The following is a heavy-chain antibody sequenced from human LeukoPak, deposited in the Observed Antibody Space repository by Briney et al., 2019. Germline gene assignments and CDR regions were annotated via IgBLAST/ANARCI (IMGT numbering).Heavy chain of an antibody. CDR3: ARRTGSDY. Sequence: GESLRLSCAASGFAFSSYGMHWVRQAPGKGLEWVSYIDSRGTTMYYADSVKGRFTISRDNAKNSLYLQMNSLRAEDTAVYYCARRTGSDYWGQGTLVTVSS. J-gene: IGHJ4*02. CDR2: IDSRGTTM. CDR1: GFAFSSYG. V-gene: IGHV3-48*03. D-gene: IGHD3/OR15-3a*01.